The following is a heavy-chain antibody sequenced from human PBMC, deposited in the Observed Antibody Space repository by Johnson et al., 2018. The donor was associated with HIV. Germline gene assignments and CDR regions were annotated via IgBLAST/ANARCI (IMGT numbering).Heavy chain of an antibody. D-gene: IGHD5-18*01. CDR1: GFTFSDYY. V-gene: IGHV3-30*03. J-gene: IGHJ3*02. CDR2: ISYDGSNK. CDR3: ARLPRGYSRDDRDI. Sequence: VQLVESGGGLVKPGGSLRLSCAASGFTFSDYYMSWIRQAPGKGLEWVAVISYDGSNKYYADSVKGRFTVSRDNSKNTLYLQINSLRPEATAVYYCARLPRGYSRDDRDIRGQGTMVTVSS.